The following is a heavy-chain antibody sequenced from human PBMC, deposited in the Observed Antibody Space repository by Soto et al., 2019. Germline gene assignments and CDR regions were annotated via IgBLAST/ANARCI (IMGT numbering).Heavy chain of an antibody. Sequence: QVQLVQSGAEVKKPGASVKVSCKASGYTFTNYAMHWVRQAPGQRLEWMGWINPGNGNTKYSQKFQGRVTITRDTSASTAYMELSSLRSEDTAVYYXARXVLFDPWGQGTLVTVSS. CDR1: GYTFTNYA. J-gene: IGHJ5*02. CDR3: ARXVLFDP. CDR2: INPGNGNT. V-gene: IGHV1-3*01.